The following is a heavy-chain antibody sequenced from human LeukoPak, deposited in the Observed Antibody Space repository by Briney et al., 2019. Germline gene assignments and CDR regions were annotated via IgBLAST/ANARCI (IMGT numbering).Heavy chain of an antibody. CDR3: ARDFSSSGWYSSFDY. J-gene: IGHJ4*02. CDR2: INPNSGGT. V-gene: IGHV1-2*06. D-gene: IGHD6-19*01. Sequence: ASVKVSCKASGYTFTGYYMHWVRQAPGQGLEWMGRINPNSGGTNYAQKFQGRVTMTRDTSISTAYMELSRLRSEDTAVYYCARDFSSSGWYSSFDYWGQGTLVTVSS. CDR1: GYTFTGYY.